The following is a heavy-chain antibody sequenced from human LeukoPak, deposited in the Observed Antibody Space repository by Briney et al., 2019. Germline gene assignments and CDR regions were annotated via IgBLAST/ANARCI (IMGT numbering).Heavy chain of an antibody. J-gene: IGHJ4*02. D-gene: IGHD5-12*01. CDR3: TRTVYSGYDFIWRFDY. CDR1: GFTFSGSA. CDR2: IRSKANSYAT. Sequence: GGSLRLSCAAAGFTFSGSAMHWVRQASGNGLEWVGRIRSKANSYATVYAASVTGRFTISRDASKIPAYLQMNSLKAEDTAVYYCTRTVYSGYDFIWRFDYWGQGTLVTVSS. V-gene: IGHV3-73*01.